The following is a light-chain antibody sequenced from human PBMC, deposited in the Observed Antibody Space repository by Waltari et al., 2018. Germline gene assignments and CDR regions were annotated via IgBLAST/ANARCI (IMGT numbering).Light chain of an antibody. CDR2: KAS. CDR1: QSISSW. Sequence: DIQMAQSPSTLSVSVGDSVTITCRASQSISSWLAWYQQKPGKAPNLLIYKASALESGVPSRFSGSGSATDFTLTISGLQPDDFATYFCQQYNSFPWTFGQGTKVEIK. J-gene: IGKJ1*01. V-gene: IGKV1-5*03. CDR3: QQYNSFPWT.